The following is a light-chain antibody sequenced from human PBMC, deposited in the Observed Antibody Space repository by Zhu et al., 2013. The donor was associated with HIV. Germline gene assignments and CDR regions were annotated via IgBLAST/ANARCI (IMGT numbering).Light chain of an antibody. Sequence: IQLTQSPSSLSTSVGDRVSITCRASQNIATYLNWYQQKQGQAPKILIYTSSNLHNGVPSRFSGSGSGTDFTLTITNLQPEDFAIYYCQQSYRIPYTFGQGTKLGD. CDR2: TSS. CDR1: QNIATY. V-gene: IGKV1-39*01. J-gene: IGKJ2*01. CDR3: QQSYRIPYT.